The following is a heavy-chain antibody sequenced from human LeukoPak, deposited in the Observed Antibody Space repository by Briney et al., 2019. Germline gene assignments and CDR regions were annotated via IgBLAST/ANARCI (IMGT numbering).Heavy chain of an antibody. CDR1: GFTFSSRW. J-gene: IGHJ5*02. Sequence: GGSLRLSCAASGFTFSSRWMGWVRQAPGKGLEWVANIRNDGVTQYYLDSVKGRFTISRDNAKDSLCLQMSSRRAEDAAVYFCARDGDYWFDLWGQGTLVSVSS. CDR3: ARDGDYWFDL. V-gene: IGHV3-7*01. D-gene: IGHD4-17*01. CDR2: IRNDGVTQ.